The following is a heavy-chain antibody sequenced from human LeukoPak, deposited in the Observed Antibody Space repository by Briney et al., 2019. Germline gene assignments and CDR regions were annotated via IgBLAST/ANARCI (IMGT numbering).Heavy chain of an antibody. CDR1: GFTFSSYD. V-gene: IGHV3-13*01. J-gene: IGHJ3*02. CDR2: IGTAGDT. CDR3: ARGTGTTYDDAFDI. D-gene: IGHD1-1*01. Sequence: GGSLRLSCAASGFTFSSYDMHWVRQATGNGLEWVSAIGTAGDTYYPGSVKGRFTISRENAKNSLYLQMNSLRAGDTAVYYCARGTGTTYDDAFDIWGQGTMVTVSS.